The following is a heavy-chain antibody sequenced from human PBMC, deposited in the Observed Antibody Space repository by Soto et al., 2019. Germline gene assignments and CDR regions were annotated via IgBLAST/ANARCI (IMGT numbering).Heavy chain of an antibody. CDR2: ISGSGGST. CDR1: GFTFSSYA. V-gene: IGHV3-23*01. Sequence: VGSLRLSCAASGFTFSSYAMSWVRQAPGKGLEWVSAISGSGGSTYYADSVKGRFTISRDNSKNTLYLQMNSLRAEDTAVYYCAKDGSKRYYYYYGMDVWGQGTTVTVSS. J-gene: IGHJ6*02. CDR3: AKDGSKRYYYYYGMDV.